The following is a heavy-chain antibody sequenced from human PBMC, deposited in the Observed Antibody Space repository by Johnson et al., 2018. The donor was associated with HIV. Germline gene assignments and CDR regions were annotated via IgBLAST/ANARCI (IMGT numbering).Heavy chain of an antibody. Sequence: VQLVESGGGLVQPGRSLRLSCAAPGFTFSCCDMYWVRQTTGKGLEWVSAIGTAGDTYYPGSVQGRFTISRENAKNSLYLQMNSLRAGDTAVYYCARVWEGAFDIWGQGTMVTVSS. CDR3: ARVWEGAFDI. V-gene: IGHV3-13*01. CDR1: GFTFSCCD. D-gene: IGHD1-26*01. CDR2: IGTAGDT. J-gene: IGHJ3*02.